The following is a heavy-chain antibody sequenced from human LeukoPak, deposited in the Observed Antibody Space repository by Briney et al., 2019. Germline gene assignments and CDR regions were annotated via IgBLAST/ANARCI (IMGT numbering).Heavy chain of an antibody. Sequence: GGSLRLSCAASGFTFSSYEMNWVRQAPGKGVEWVSYISSSGSTIYYADSVKGRFTISRDNSKNTLYLQMNSLRAEDTAVYYCARDRNSSSRRNDALDIWGQGTMVTVSS. CDR2: ISSSGSTI. J-gene: IGHJ3*02. D-gene: IGHD6-6*01. CDR1: GFTFSSYE. V-gene: IGHV3-48*03. CDR3: ARDRNSSSRRNDALDI.